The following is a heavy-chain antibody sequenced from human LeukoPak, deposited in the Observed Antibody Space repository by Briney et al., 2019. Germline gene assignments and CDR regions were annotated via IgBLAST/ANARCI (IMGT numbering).Heavy chain of an antibody. CDR3: ARDQYYYDSSGYGY. V-gene: IGHV3-33*01. J-gene: IGHJ4*02. D-gene: IGHD3-22*01. CDR1: GFTFSSYG. CDR2: IWYDGSNK. Sequence: GGSLRPSCANSGFTFSSYGMHWVPQAPGKGLEGVAVIWYDGSNKYYADSVKGRFTISRDNSKNTLYLQMNSLRAEDTAVYYCARDQYYYDSSGYGYWGQGTLVTVSS.